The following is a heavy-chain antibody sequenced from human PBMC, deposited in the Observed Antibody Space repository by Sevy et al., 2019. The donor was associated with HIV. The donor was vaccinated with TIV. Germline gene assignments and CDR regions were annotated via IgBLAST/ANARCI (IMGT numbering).Heavy chain of an antibody. Sequence: SETLSLTCAVYGGSFSGDYWSWIRQPPGKGLEWIGEINHSGSTNYYPSLKSRVTISVDTSKNQFSLKLSSVTAADTAVYYCATASIAAPGAPFDYWGQGTLVTVSS. V-gene: IGHV4-34*01. CDR1: GGSFSGDY. D-gene: IGHD6-13*01. J-gene: IGHJ4*02. CDR2: INHSGST. CDR3: ATASIAAPGAPFDY.